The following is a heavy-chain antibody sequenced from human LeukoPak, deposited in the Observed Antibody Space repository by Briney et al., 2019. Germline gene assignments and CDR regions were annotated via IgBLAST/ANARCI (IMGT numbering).Heavy chain of an antibody. J-gene: IGHJ2*01. V-gene: IGHV4-59*01. CDR3: ARVYWYFDL. CDR1: GGSIRSYY. CDR2: IHYSGST. Sequence: SETLSLTCTVSGGSIRSYYWSWIRQPPGKGLEWIGNIHYSGSTNYNPSLKSRVTISVDTSKNHFSLTLSSVTAADTAVYYCARVYWYFDLWGRGTLVTVSS.